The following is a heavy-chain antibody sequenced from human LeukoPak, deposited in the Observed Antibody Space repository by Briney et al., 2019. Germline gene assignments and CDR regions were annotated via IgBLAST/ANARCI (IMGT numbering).Heavy chain of an antibody. V-gene: IGHV4-39*01. CDR2: IFYSGST. Sequence: WETLCLTCTVSGGSISSTSSYWGWIRQPPGKGLEWIGSIFYSGSTYYNPSLKSRVTISVDTSKNQFSLELSSVTAADTAVYYCYTRKTGTTFWDWGQGTLVSVSS. CDR1: GGSISSTSSY. CDR3: YTRKTGTTFWD. D-gene: IGHD1-1*01. J-gene: IGHJ1*01.